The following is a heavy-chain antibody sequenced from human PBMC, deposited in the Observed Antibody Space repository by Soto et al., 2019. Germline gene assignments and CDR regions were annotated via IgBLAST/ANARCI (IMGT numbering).Heavy chain of an antibody. CDR3: ARPDFYCSGGSCYPGLDGMDV. V-gene: IGHV1-69*12. Sequence: QVQLVQSGAEVKKPGSSVKVSCKASGGTFSSYAISWVRQAPGQGLEWMGGIIPIFGTANYAQKFQGRVTITADESTSTAYMELSSLRSEDTAVYYCARPDFYCSGGSCYPGLDGMDVGGQGTTVTVSS. CDR2: IIPIFGTA. D-gene: IGHD2-15*01. CDR1: GGTFSSYA. J-gene: IGHJ6*02.